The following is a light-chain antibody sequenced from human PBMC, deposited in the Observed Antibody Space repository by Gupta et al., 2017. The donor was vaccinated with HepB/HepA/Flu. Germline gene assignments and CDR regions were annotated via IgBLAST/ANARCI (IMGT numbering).Light chain of an antibody. CDR1: SSDVGNYNH. CDR3: SSYAGTNKFVL. CDR2: EVS. V-gene: IGLV2-8*01. J-gene: IGLJ2*01. Sequence: QSALTQPPSASGSPGQSVTISCTGTSSDVGNYNHVSWYQQHPGKAPKLMIYEVSQRPSGVPDRFSGSKSGNTASLTVSGLQAEDEAEYFCSSYAGTNKFVLFGGGTKLTVL.